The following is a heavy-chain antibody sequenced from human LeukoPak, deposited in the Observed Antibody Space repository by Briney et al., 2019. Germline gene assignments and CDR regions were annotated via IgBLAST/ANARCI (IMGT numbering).Heavy chain of an antibody. CDR1: GFTFSDYE. V-gene: IGHV3-48*03. Sequence: QAGGSLRLSCAASGFTFSDYEMNWVRQAPGKGLEWVSYISSRGTTMYYADSVKGRFTISRDNAKRSLYLHMSSLSAEDTALYYCARVLFRTSPSTRWGQGTLVTVSS. J-gene: IGHJ4*02. CDR3: ARVLFRTSPSTR. CDR2: ISSRGTTM. D-gene: IGHD5/OR15-5a*01.